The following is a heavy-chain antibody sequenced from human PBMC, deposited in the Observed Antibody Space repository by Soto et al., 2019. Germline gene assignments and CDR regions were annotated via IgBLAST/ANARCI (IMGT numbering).Heavy chain of an antibody. CDR2: ISYDGSNK. J-gene: IGHJ3*02. V-gene: IGHV3-30-3*01. CDR1: GFTFSSYA. Sequence: QVQLVESGGGVVQPGRSLRLSCAASGFTFSSYAMHWVRQAPGKGLEWVAVISYDGSNKYYADSVKGRFTISRDNSKNTLYLQMNSLRAEDTAVYYCARDLLRYFDWSGAFDIWGQGTMVTVSS. D-gene: IGHD3-9*01. CDR3: ARDLLRYFDWSGAFDI.